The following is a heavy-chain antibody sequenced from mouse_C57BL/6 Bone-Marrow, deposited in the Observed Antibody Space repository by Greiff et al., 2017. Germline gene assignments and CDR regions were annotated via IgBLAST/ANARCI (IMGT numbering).Heavy chain of an antibody. Sequence: QVQLQQSGAELARPGASVKLSCKASGYTFTSYGISWVKQRTGQGLEWIGEIYPRSGNTYYNEKFKGKATLTADKSSSTAYMELRSLTSEDSGVYFCARDLGYFDVWGTGTTVTVSS. CDR2: IYPRSGNT. CDR3: ARDLGYFDV. V-gene: IGHV1-81*01. J-gene: IGHJ1*03. CDR1: GYTFTSYG.